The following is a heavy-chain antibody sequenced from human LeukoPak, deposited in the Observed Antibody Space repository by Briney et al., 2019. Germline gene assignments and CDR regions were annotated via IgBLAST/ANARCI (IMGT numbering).Heavy chain of an antibody. J-gene: IGHJ1*01. CDR3: ARGITMVREAPFQH. CDR1: GGTFSSYA. V-gene: IGHV1-69*01. CDR2: IIPVFGTA. Sequence: ASVKVSCKTSGGTFSSYAISWVRQAPGQGLEWMGGIIPVFGTANYAQKFQGRVTITADESTSTTYMELSSLRSEDTAVYYCARGITMVREAPFQHWGQGTLVTVSS. D-gene: IGHD3-10*01.